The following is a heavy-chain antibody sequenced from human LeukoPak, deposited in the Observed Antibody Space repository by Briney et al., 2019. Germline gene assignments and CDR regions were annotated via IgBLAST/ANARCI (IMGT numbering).Heavy chain of an antibody. CDR1: GFTFSSYA. V-gene: IGHV3-30-3*01. D-gene: IGHD6-19*01. CDR2: ISYDGSNK. Sequence: GRSLRLSCAASGFTFSSYAMHWVRQAPGKGLEWVAVISYDGSNKYYVDSVKGRFTIFRDNSKNTLYLQMNSLRAEDTAVYYCANHNAAGGWYSYYYYGMDVWGQGTTVTVSS. J-gene: IGHJ6*02. CDR3: ANHNAAGGWYSYYYYGMDV.